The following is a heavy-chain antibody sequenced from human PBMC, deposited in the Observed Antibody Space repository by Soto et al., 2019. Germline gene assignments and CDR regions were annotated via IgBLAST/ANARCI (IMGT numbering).Heavy chain of an antibody. J-gene: IGHJ4*02. CDR3: AVSGIVGATFSSYYFDY. V-gene: IGHV3-30-3*01. Sequence: QVQLVESGGGVVQPGRSLRLSCAASGFTFSSYAMHWVRQAPGKGLEWVAVISYDGSNKYYADSVKGRFTISRDNSKNTLYLQMNSMGAEDTAVYYCAVSGIVGATFSSYYFDYWGQGTLVTVSS. CDR1: GFTFSSYA. CDR2: ISYDGSNK. D-gene: IGHD1-26*01.